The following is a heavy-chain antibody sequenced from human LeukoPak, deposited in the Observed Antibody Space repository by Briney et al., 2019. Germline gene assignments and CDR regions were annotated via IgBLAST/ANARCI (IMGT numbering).Heavy chain of an antibody. CDR1: GGTFSSYA. CDR2: IIPILGIA. V-gene: IGHV1-69*04. Sequence: SVKVSFTASGGTFSSYAIIWVRQAPGQGLEWMGRIIPILGIANYAQKFQGRVTITADKSTSTAYMELSSLRSEDTAVYYCARDYSSIAVAGTVGYWGQGTLVTVSS. CDR3: ARDYSSIAVAGTVGY. J-gene: IGHJ4*02. D-gene: IGHD6-19*01.